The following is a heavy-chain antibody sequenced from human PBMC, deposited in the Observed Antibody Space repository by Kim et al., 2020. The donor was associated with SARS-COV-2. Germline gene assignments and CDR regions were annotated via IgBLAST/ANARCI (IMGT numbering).Heavy chain of an antibody. J-gene: IGHJ6*02. Sequence: GGSLRLSCAASGFTFSSYAMSWVRQAPGKGLEWVSAISGSGGSTYYADSVKGRFTISRDNSKNTLYLQMNSLRAGDTAVYYCAKGGRLYGAGPYDGMDVWGQGTTVTVSS. D-gene: IGHD4-17*01. V-gene: IGHV3-23*01. CDR1: GFTFSSYA. CDR3: AKGGRLYGAGPYDGMDV. CDR2: ISGSGGST.